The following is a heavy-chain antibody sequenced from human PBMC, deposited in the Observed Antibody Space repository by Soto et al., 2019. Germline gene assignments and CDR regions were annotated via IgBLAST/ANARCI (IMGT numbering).Heavy chain of an antibody. Sequence: ASVKVSCKTSGYTFTSNGISWVRQAPGHGLEWKGWISAYNGNTNYAQKFQGRVTMTRDTSTSTAYMELRSLRSDDTAIFYCARDRGSSNWYEFDYWGQGTLVTVSS. CDR3: ARDRGSSNWYEFDY. J-gene: IGHJ4*02. CDR2: ISAYNGNT. V-gene: IGHV1-18*01. D-gene: IGHD6-13*01. CDR1: GYTFTSNG.